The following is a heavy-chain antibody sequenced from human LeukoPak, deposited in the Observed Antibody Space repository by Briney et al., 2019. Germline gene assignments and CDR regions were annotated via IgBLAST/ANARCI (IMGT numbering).Heavy chain of an antibody. J-gene: IGHJ4*02. CDR1: GFXFSSFG. CDR2: IWYDASNK. CDR3: VRGVGVSRFNYLDS. Sequence: GGSLRLSCAASGFXFSSFGMHWVRQAPGKGLKWVAVIWYDASNKYYADSVKGRFTISRGNSKNTLYLQMNSLRDDDTAVYYCVRGVGVSRFNYLDSWGQGTLVIVSS. V-gene: IGHV3-33*01. D-gene: IGHD6-13*01.